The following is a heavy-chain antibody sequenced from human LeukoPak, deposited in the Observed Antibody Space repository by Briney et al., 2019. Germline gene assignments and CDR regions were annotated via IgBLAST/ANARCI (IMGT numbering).Heavy chain of an antibody. J-gene: IGHJ5*02. CDR2: ISAYNGNA. CDR1: GYTFTSYG. CDR3: ARDLYRDSLPVSWFDP. V-gene: IGHV1-18*01. D-gene: IGHD4-11*01. Sequence: ASVKVSCKASGYTFTSYGISWVRQAPGQGLEWMGWISAYNGNANYAQKLQGRVTMTTDTSTSTAYMELRSLRSDDTAVYYCARDLYRDSLPVSWFDPWGQGTLVTVSS.